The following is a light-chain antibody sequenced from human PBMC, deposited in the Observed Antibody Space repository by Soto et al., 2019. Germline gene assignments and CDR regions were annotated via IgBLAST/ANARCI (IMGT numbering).Light chain of an antibody. V-gene: IGKV1-33*01. Sequence: IRLTPSPTSLIASVGDRVTITCQASQYVGNYLNWYQQKPGEPPRLLISGASNLEPGVHARVSWSGSGEEFTFIMSDLQPENVATYFCQQYDNIILSFGVWTKVEI. J-gene: IGKJ4*01. CDR2: GAS. CDR1: QYVGNY. CDR3: QQYDNIILS.